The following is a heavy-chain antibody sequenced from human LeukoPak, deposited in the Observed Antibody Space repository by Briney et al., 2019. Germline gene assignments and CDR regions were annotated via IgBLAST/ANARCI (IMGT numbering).Heavy chain of an antibody. V-gene: IGHV3-30*02. CDR3: AKDPKLELGGFDY. D-gene: IGHD1-7*01. CDR1: GFTFSSYA. CDR2: IRYDGSNK. J-gene: IGHJ4*02. Sequence: PGGSLRLSCAASGFTFSSYAMSWVRQAPGKGLEWVAFIRYDGSNKYYADSVKGRFTISRDNSKNTLYLQMNSLRAEDTAVYYCAKDPKLELGGFDYWGQGTLVTVSS.